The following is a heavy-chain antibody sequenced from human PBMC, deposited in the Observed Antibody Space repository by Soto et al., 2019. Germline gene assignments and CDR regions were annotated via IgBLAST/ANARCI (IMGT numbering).Heavy chain of an antibody. J-gene: IGHJ6*02. V-gene: IGHV1-2*04. Sequence: ASVKVSCKASGYTFTGYYMHWVRQAPGQGLEWMGWINPNSGGTNYAQKFQGWVTMTRDTSISTAYMELSRLRSDDTAVYYCARDPSDCYYYYGMDFWGQGTTVTVSS. CDR2: INPNSGGT. CDR1: GYTFTGYY. CDR3: ARDPSDCYYYYGMDF.